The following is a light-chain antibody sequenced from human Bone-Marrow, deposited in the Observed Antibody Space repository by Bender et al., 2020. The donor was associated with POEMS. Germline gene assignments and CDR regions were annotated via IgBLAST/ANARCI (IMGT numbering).Light chain of an antibody. J-gene: IGLJ3*02. Sequence: QSALTQPASVSGSPGQSITISCTGTSSDVGGYNYVSWYQQHPGKAPKLIIYDVSNRPSGVSNRFSGSKSGNTASLTISGLQAEDEGDYYCCSYAGSSTWVFGGGTKLTVL. CDR1: SSDVGGYNY. V-gene: IGLV2-14*01. CDR2: DVS. CDR3: CSYAGSSTWV.